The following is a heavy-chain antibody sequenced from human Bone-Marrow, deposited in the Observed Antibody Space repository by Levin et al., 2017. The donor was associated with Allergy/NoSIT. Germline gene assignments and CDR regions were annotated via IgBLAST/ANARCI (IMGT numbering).Heavy chain of an antibody. Sequence: PGGSLRLSCAASGFTFKNYAMNWVRQAPGKGLEWVSGISGSGYATYYGDSVKGRFTISRDSSKNTLYLQMNSLRVEDTAVYYCAKDSGSAFDFVTFYYGMDVWGQGTTVTVSS. CDR1: GFTFKNYA. V-gene: IGHV3-23*01. CDR3: AKDSGSAFDFVTFYYGMDV. CDR2: ISGSGYAT. D-gene: IGHD5-12*01. J-gene: IGHJ6*02.